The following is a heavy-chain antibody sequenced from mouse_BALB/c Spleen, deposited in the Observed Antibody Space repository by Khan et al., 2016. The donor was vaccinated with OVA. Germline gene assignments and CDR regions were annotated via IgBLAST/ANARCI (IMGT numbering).Heavy chain of an antibody. CDR1: GFSLTDYG. V-gene: IGHV2-6-5*01. CDR3: AKGVWSYYYALDY. Sequence: QVQLKESGPDLVAPSQSLSITCTVSGFSLTDYGVSWIRQPPGKGLEWLGVIWGGGNTYYNSALRSRLSISKDNSKSQVFLEMSSLQTDDTAMYYCAKGVWSYYYALDYWGQGTSVTVSS. J-gene: IGHJ4*01. CDR2: IWGGGNT.